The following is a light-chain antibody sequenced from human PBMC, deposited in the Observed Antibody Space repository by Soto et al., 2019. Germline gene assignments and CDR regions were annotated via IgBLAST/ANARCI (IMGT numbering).Light chain of an antibody. J-gene: IGKJ4*01. Sequence: EIVMTQSPATLPVSPGERATLSCRASQSVSSNLAWYQQKPGQAPRLLIYGASTRATGIPARFSGSGSGTEFTLTISSLQSEDFAVYYCQQYNNWPPSTFGGGTKVEIK. CDR2: GAS. CDR3: QQYNNWPPST. CDR1: QSVSSN. V-gene: IGKV3-15*01.